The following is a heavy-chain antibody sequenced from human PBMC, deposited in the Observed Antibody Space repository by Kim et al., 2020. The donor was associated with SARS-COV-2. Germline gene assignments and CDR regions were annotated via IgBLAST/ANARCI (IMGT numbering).Heavy chain of an antibody. D-gene: IGHD3-10*01. CDR3: AREQGLPELLWFGEFRVNAGGAFDP. CDR2: TYYRSKWYN. Sequence: SQTLSLTCAISGDSVSSNSAAWNWIRQSPSRGLEWLGRTYYRSKWYNDYAVSVKSRITINPDTSKNQFSLQLNSVTPEDTAVYYCAREQGLPELLWFGEFRVNAGGAFDPWGQGTLVTVSS. V-gene: IGHV6-1*01. J-gene: IGHJ5*02. CDR1: GDSVSSNSAA.